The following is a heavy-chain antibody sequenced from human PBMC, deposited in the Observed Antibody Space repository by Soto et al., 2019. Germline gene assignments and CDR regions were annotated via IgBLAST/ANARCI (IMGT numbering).Heavy chain of an antibody. CDR1: GGSISNYY. CDR3: ARVPSP. V-gene: IGHV4-59*12. Sequence: SETLSLTCTVSGGSISNYYWSWIRQPPGKGLEWIGYIYYSGSANYNPSLKSRVTISVDTSKNQFSLKLSSVTAADTAVYYCARVPSPWGQGTLVTVSP. J-gene: IGHJ5*02. CDR2: IYYSGSA.